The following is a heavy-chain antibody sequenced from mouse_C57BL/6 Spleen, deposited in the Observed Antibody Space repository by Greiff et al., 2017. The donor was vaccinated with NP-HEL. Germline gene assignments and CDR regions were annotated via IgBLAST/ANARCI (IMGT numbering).Heavy chain of an antibody. CDR3: ARARIYYGYDSDAMDY. CDR2: IYPRDGST. D-gene: IGHD2-2*01. J-gene: IGHJ4*01. V-gene: IGHV1-78*01. Sequence: VQLVESDAELVKPGASVKISCKVSGYTFTDHTIHWMKQRPEQGLEWIGYIYPRDGSTKYNEKFKGKATLTADKSSSTAYMQLNSLTSEDSAVYFCARARIYYGYDSDAMDYWGQGTSVTVSS. CDR1: GYTFTDHT.